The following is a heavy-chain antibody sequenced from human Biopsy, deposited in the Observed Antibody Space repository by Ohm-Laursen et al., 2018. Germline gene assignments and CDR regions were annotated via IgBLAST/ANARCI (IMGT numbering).Heavy chain of an antibody. D-gene: IGHD4-17*01. CDR2: ISGNSDII. V-gene: IGHV3-23*01. CDR1: GFTFSSYA. J-gene: IGHJ4*02. CDR3: ALAAAQTVTHFDY. Sequence: SLRLSCSASGFTFSSYAMTWFRQAPGKGLEWVSTISGNSDIIYDTDSVKGRFTISRDNAKKLLYLQMNSLRADDTAVYYCALAAAQTVTHFDYWGQGTLVTVSS.